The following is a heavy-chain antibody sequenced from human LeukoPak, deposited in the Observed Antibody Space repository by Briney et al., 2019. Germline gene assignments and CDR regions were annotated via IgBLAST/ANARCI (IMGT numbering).Heavy chain of an antibody. Sequence: KSSETLSLTCAVYGGSFSGYYWSWIRQPPGKGLEWIGGINHSGSTNYNPSLKSRVTISVDTPKNQFSLKLSSVTAADTAVYYCARGRVAAPRAPPHAPHPYYYYYGMDVWGQGTTVTVSS. CDR2: INHSGST. V-gene: IGHV4-34*01. CDR3: ARGRVAAPRAPPHAPHPYYYYYGMDV. D-gene: IGHD6-13*01. CDR1: GGSFSGYY. J-gene: IGHJ6*02.